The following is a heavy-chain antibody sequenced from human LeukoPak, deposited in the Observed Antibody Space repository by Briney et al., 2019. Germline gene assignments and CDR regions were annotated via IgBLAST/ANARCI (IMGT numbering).Heavy chain of an antibody. CDR3: ARSKALGYCSGGSCSDY. Sequence: SETLSLTCTVSGGSISSGGYYWSWIRQHPGKGLEWIGYIYYSGSTYYNPSLKSRVTISVDTSKNQFSLKLSSVTAADTAVYYCARSKALGYCSGGSCSDYWGQGTPVTVSS. D-gene: IGHD2-15*01. V-gene: IGHV4-31*03. CDR1: GGSISSGGYY. J-gene: IGHJ4*02. CDR2: IYYSGST.